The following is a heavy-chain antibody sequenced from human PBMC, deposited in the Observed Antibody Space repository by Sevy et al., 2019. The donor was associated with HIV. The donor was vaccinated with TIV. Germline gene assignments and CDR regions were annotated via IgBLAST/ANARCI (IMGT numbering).Heavy chain of an antibody. Sequence: ASVKVSCKASGYTFTSYYMHWVRQAPGQGLEWMGIINPSGGSTSYAQKFQGRVTMTRDTSTSTVYMELSSLRSEDTAVYYCARGDLSGTGGVWFGYYYYGMDVWGQGTTVTVS. CDR1: GYTFTSYY. CDR2: INPSGGST. J-gene: IGHJ6*02. V-gene: IGHV1-46*03. CDR3: ARGDLSGTGGVWFGYYYYGMDV. D-gene: IGHD2-8*02.